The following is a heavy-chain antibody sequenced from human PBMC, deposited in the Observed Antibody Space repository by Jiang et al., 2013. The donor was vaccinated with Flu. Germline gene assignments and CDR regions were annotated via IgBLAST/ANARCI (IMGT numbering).Heavy chain of an antibody. CDR1: GGSISSTNW. V-gene: IGHV4-4*02. Sequence: GSGLVKPSGTLSLTCAVSGGSISSTNWWSWVRQPPGKGLEWIGEIYHSGDTNYNPSLKSRATISVDNSKNQFSLKLSSVTAADTAVYYCATYSDNAYFFDYWGQGTLVTVSS. J-gene: IGHJ4*02. CDR3: ATYSDNAYFFDY. D-gene: IGHD4-11*01. CDR2: IYHSGDT.